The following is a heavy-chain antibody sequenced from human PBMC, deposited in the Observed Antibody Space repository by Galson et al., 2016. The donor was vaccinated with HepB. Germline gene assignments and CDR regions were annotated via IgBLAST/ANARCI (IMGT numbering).Heavy chain of an antibody. CDR1: GFTFSTYA. J-gene: IGHJ5*02. CDR3: TKQVAEGGLGDT. CDR2: LSYNGLNQ. V-gene: IGHV3-30*18. Sequence: SLRLSCAGSGFTFSTYAMHWVRQAPGKGLGWVAGLSYNGLNQHYPDSLMGRFTVSRDNSKSIMYLQMDSLRPDDTAVYYCTKQVAEGGLGDTWGQGTVVTVSS. D-gene: IGHD2-15*01.